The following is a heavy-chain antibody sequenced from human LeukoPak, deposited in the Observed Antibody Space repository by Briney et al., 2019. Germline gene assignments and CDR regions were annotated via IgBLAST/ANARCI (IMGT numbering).Heavy chain of an antibody. CDR3: ARTNHYYDSSGSPPDFGY. CDR1: GGSISSCY. Sequence: SETLSLTCTVSGGSISSCYWSWIRQPPGKGLEWIGYIYYSGSTNYNPSLKSRVTISVDTSKNQFSLKLSSVTAADTAVYYCARTNHYYDSSGSPPDFGYWGQGTLVTVSS. V-gene: IGHV4-59*01. CDR2: IYYSGST. J-gene: IGHJ4*02. D-gene: IGHD3-22*01.